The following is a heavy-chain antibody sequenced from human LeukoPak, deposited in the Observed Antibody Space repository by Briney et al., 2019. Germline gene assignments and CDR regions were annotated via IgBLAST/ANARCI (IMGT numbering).Heavy chain of an antibody. CDR3: ARSSSGSYIEDY. D-gene: IGHD1-26*01. V-gene: IGHV1-2*02. J-gene: IGHJ4*02. CDR2: INPNSGGT. CDR1: GYTFTGYY. Sequence: ASVKVSCKASGYTFTGYYMHWVRQAPGQGLEWMGWINPNSGGTNYAQKFQGRVTMTRDTSISTAYMELSRLRSDDTAVYYCARSSSGSYIEDYWGQGTLVTVSS.